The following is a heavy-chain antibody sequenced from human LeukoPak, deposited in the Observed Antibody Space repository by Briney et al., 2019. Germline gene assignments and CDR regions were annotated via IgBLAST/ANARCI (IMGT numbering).Heavy chain of an antibody. D-gene: IGHD1-1*01. J-gene: IGHJ4*02. Sequence: PGGSLRLSCAACGFTFSSYAMSWFRQAPGKGLEWVSTIGSSGADTYYADSVKGRFTISKDTSKSTLQMNSLSAEDTAVYYCVKHSGGVYGNSDSWGQGTLVTVSS. V-gene: IGHV3-23*01. CDR2: IGSSGADT. CDR3: VKHSGGVYGNSDS. CDR1: GFTFSSYA.